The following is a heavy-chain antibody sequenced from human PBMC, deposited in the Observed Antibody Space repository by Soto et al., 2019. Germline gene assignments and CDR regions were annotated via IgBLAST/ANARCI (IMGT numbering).Heavy chain of an antibody. J-gene: IGHJ4*02. CDR1: GFNFGNNW. V-gene: IGHV3-74*01. CDR2: MNSDGRTT. Sequence: EVQLVESGGGLVQPGGSLRLSCAASGFNFGNNWMHWVRQAPGKGLEWVSRMNSDGRTTNYADSVKGRFTVSRDNAKNTLYLQMNSLRAEDTAVYYCATGEVDYWGPGTLVTVSS. CDR3: ATGEVDY.